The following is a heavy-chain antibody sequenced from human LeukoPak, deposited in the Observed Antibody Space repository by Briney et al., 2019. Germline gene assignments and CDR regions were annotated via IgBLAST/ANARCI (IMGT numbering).Heavy chain of an antibody. V-gene: IGHV3-23*01. J-gene: IGHJ4*02. CDR3: ATSLGPLTEY. D-gene: IGHD7-27*01. CDR2: ITGSGGSGT. Sequence: GGSLRLSCAASGFTFSNYAMTWVRQAPGKGLEWVSGITGSGGSGTSYAASMEGRFTISRDNAKNTLYLQMNSLRAEDTAVYYCATSLGPLTEYWGQGTLVTVSS. CDR1: GFTFSNYA.